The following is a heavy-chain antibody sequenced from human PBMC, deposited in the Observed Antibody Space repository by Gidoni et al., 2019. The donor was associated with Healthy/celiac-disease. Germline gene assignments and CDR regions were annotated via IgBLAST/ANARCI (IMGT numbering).Heavy chain of an antibody. CDR1: GYTFTSYA. J-gene: IGHJ4*02. Sequence: QVQLVQSGAAVKKPGASVKVSCKAAGYTFTSYAMHWVRQAPGQRREWMGWINAGNGNTKDSQKFQGRVTITRDTSASTAYMELSSLRSEDTAVYYCARRVRDGYNFDYWGQGTLVTVSS. V-gene: IGHV1-3*01. D-gene: IGHD2-21*02. CDR3: ARRVRDGYNFDY. CDR2: INAGNGNT.